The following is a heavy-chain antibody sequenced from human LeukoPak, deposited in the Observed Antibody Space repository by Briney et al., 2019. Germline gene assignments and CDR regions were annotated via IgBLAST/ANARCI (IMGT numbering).Heavy chain of an antibody. V-gene: IGHV1-8*01. CDR3: ARQLELLDAFDI. CDR2: MNPNSGNT. CDR1: GYTFTSYD. Sequence: ASVKVSCKASGYTFTSYDINWVRQATGQGLEWMGWMNPNSGNTGYAQKFQGRVTMTRNTSISTAYMELSSLRSEDTAVYYCARQLELLDAFDIWGQGTMVTVSS. D-gene: IGHD1-1*01. J-gene: IGHJ3*02.